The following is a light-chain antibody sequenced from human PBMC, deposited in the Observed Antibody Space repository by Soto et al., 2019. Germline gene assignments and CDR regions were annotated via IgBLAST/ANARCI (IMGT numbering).Light chain of an antibody. V-gene: IGKV1-5*03. CDR3: QQYNSFPT. CDR1: QSISSW. J-gene: IGKJ1*01. Sequence: DIQMTQSPSTLSASVGDRVTITCRASQSISSWLAWYQQKPGKAPKLLIYKASSLESGVPSRFSGSGSGTESTLTLSSLQPDDLATYYCQQYNSFPTFGQGTKVEIK. CDR2: KAS.